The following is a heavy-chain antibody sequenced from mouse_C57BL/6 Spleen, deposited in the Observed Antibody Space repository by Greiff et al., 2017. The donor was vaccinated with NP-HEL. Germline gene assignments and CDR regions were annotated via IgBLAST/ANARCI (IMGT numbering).Heavy chain of an antibody. D-gene: IGHD2-4*01. CDR1: GFTFSDYG. CDR2: ISSGSSTI. Sequence: EVQRVESGGGLVKPGGSLKLSCAASGFTFSDYGMHWVRQAPEKGLEWVAYISSGSSTIYYADTVKGRFTISRDNAKNTLCLQMTSLRSEDTAMYYCAMIYYDYDGYFDVWGTGTTVTVSS. V-gene: IGHV5-17*01. CDR3: AMIYYDYDGYFDV. J-gene: IGHJ1*03.